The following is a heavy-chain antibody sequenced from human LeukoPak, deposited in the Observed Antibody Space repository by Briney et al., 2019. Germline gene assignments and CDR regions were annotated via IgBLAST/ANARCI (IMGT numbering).Heavy chain of an antibody. CDR2: IYTSGST. D-gene: IGHD3-10*01. J-gene: IGHJ5*02. V-gene: IGHV3-66*03. Sequence: GRSLRLSCAASGFTFSSYAMHWVRQAPGKGLEWVALIYTSGSTFYADSVMGRFTVSRDNSKNTLYLQVNSLRAEDSAAYYCARDRAGTQSWVEFDLWGQGTLVTVSS. CDR3: ARDRAGTQSWVEFDL. CDR1: GFTFSSYA.